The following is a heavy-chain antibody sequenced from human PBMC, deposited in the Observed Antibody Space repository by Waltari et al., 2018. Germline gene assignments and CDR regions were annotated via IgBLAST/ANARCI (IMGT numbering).Heavy chain of an antibody. CDR2: NSAYNGNT. Sequence: QVQLVQSGSELKKHGASVKVSCKASGYTFTSYAMNWVRQAPGQGLEWMGWNSAYNGNTNYAQKFHGRVTMTTDTSTSTAYMELRSLRSDATAVYYCARVLCCGIGSSSDWFDPWGQGTLVTVSS. V-gene: IGHV1-18*01. D-gene: IGHD6-13*01. J-gene: IGHJ5*02. CDR3: ARVLCCGIGSSSDWFDP. CDR1: GYTFTSYA.